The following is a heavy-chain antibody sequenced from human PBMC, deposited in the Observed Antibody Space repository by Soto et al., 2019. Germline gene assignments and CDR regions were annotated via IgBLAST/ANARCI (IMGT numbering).Heavy chain of an antibody. CDR1: GGSISSGDYY. J-gene: IGHJ5*02. D-gene: IGHD1-26*01. CDR2: IYYSGST. V-gene: IGHV4-30-4*01. Sequence: SETLSLTCTVSGGSISSGDYYWSWIRQPPGKGLEWIGYIYYSGSTYYNPSLKSRVTISVETSKNQFSLKLSSVTAADTAVYYCARGRSGSYHWFDPWGQGTMVTVSS. CDR3: ARGRSGSYHWFDP.